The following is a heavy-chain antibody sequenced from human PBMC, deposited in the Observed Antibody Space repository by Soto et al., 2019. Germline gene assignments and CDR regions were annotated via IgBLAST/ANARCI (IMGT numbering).Heavy chain of an antibody. Sequence: GGSLTLSCAASGFTFSNYSRNWVRQAPGKGLEWVSAISGSGGSTYYADSLKGRVTISRDTSKNPLSLQMNSLRAEDTAVYYCAKDCIAAAGIGYYFDYWGQGTLVTVSS. CDR3: AKDCIAAAGIGYYFDY. J-gene: IGHJ4*02. D-gene: IGHD6-13*01. V-gene: IGHV3-23*01. CDR1: GFTFSNYS. CDR2: ISGSGGST.